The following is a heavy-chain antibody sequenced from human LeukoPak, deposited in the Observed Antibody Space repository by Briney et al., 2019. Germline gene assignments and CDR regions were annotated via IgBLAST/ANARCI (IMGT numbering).Heavy chain of an antibody. D-gene: IGHD3-22*01. Sequence: PGGSLRLSCAASGFTFRIYSMSWVRQAPGKGLEWVSSISNSGEYTYYEESVMGRSTISKDNSNNPLYLHINIPRAEDTAIYYCAKDRPNYHESDGHYERRDGDYWGQGTLVTVSS. CDR3: AKDRPNYHESDGHYERRDGDY. J-gene: IGHJ4*02. V-gene: IGHV3-23*01. CDR1: GFTFRIYS. CDR2: ISNSGEYT.